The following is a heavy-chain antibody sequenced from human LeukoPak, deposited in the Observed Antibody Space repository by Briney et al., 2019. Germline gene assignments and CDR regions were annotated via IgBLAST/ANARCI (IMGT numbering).Heavy chain of an antibody. CDR1: GGSITSSHSY. V-gene: IGHV4-39*01. Sequence: SETLSLTCTVSGGSITSSHSYWGWIRQPPGKGLEWIGSIYYSGSTYYNPSLKSRVTISVDMSKNQFSLKLRSVTAADTAVYYCARQVLLREVAGDPHYYDYWGQGTLVTVSS. CDR3: ARQVLLREVAGDPHYYDY. J-gene: IGHJ4*02. CDR2: IYYSGST. D-gene: IGHD4-17*01.